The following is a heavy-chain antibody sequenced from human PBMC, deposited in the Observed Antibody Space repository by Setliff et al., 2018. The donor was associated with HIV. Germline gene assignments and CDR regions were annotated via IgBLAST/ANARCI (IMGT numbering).Heavy chain of an antibody. CDR3: ARDDYMDV. Sequence: LSLTCTVSGGSISSYYWSWIRQPAEKGLEWIGYIYHSGGTKYNPSLKSRVSISVDTSKNQFSLKLISVSAADTAVYYCARDDYMDVWGKGTTVTVSS. CDR1: GGSISSYY. V-gene: IGHV4-59*01. J-gene: IGHJ6*03. CDR2: IYHSGGT.